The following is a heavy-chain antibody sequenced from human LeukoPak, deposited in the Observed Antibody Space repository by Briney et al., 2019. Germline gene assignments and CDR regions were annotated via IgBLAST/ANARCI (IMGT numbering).Heavy chain of an antibody. CDR1: GGSLSGYY. CDR2: INHSGST. CDR3: ARSPQGRMIGFHFDY. Sequence: SETLSLTCAVYGGSLSGYYWSWIRQPPGKGLEWIGEINHSGSTNYNPSLKSRVTISVDTSKNQFSLKLSSVTAADTAVYYCARSPQGRMIGFHFDYWGQGTLVTVSS. J-gene: IGHJ4*02. D-gene: IGHD2-21*01. V-gene: IGHV4-34*01.